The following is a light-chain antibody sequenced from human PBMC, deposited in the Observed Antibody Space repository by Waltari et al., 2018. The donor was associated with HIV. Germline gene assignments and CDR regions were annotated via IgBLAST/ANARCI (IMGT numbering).Light chain of an antibody. Sequence: DIQMTQSPSSLYASVGERVTITCQASQDISNYLNWYQQKPGKAPKLLIYDASNLETGVPSRFSGSGSGTDFTFTISSLQPEDIATYYCQQYDNLPSYTFGQGTKLEIK. CDR1: QDISNY. CDR2: DAS. CDR3: QQYDNLPSYT. V-gene: IGKV1-33*01. J-gene: IGKJ2*01.